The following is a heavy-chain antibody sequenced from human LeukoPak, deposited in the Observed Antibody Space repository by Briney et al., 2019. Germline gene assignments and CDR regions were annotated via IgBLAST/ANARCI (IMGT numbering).Heavy chain of an antibody. CDR1: GFTFSSYW. CDR3: ARLIRFLEWLSFDY. CDR2: IKKDGSEK. Sequence: PGGSLRLSCAASGFTFSSYWMSWVRPARGKGREWVANIKKDGSEKYYVDSVKGRFTSSRDNAKNSLYLQMNSLRAEDTSVYYRARLIRFLEWLSFDYWGQGTLVTVSS. V-gene: IGHV3-7*01. D-gene: IGHD3-3*01. J-gene: IGHJ4*02.